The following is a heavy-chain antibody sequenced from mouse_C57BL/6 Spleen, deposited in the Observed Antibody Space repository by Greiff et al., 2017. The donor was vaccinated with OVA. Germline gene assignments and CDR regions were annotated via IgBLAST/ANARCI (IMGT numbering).Heavy chain of an antibody. J-gene: IGHJ4*01. CDR2: IYPRSGNT. V-gene: IGHV1-81*01. CDR1: GYTFTSYG. D-gene: IGHD1-1*01. Sequence: QVQLQQSGAELARPGASVKLSCKASGYTFTSYGISWVKQRTGQGLEWIGEIYPRSGNTYYNEKFKGKATLTADKSTRTAYMELRSLTSEDSAVYFCARSGGSSYDYAMDYWGQGTSVTVSS. CDR3: ARSGGSSYDYAMDY.